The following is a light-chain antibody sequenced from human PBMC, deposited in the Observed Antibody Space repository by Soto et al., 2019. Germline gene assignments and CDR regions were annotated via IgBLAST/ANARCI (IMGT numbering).Light chain of an antibody. V-gene: IGKV1-9*01. J-gene: IGKJ4*01. CDR3: QQFNDYPLT. CDR2: GAS. Sequence: DIQLTKSQSFLSASVGDRVTITCRASQAISSYLAWYQQKPGKPPKLLIYGASTLQSDVPSRFSGSGSGTEFTLTVSSLQAEDSATYYCQQFNDYPLTFGGGTKVDIK. CDR1: QAISSY.